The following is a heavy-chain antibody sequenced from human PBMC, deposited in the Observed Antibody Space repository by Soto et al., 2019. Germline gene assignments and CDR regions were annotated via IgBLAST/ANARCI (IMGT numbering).Heavy chain of an antibody. CDR3: AASIAEYYYYDGMDV. D-gene: IGHD6-13*01. Sequence: QMQLVQSGPEVKKPGTSVKVSCKASGFTFTSSAVQWVRQARGQRLEWIGWIVVGSGNTNYAQKFQERVTITRDMSTSTAYMELSSLRSEDTAVYYCAASIAEYYYYDGMDVWGQGTTVTVAS. CDR2: IVVGSGNT. J-gene: IGHJ6*02. CDR1: GFTFTSSA. V-gene: IGHV1-58*01.